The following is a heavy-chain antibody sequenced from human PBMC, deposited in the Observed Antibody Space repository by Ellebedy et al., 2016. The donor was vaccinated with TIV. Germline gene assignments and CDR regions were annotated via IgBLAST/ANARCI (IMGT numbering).Heavy chain of an antibody. D-gene: IGHD5-12*01. J-gene: IGHJ3*02. CDR3: ARVGTPNSGDERHDASDI. Sequence: MPGGSLRLSCTVPGDSITTNYWSWIRQPPGKGLEWIGYIDYSGSTNYNPSLKSRASLSVDTSENQFSLKLSSVTAADTAVYFCARVGTPNSGDERHDASDIWGQGTMVTVSS. CDR1: GDSITTNY. V-gene: IGHV4-59*01. CDR2: IDYSGST.